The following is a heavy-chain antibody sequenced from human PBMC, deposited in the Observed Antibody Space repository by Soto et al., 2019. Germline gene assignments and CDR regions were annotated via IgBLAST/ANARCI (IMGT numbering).Heavy chain of an antibody. Sequence: ASVKVSCKTSGYTFSDYVISWVRQAPGQGLEWVGWLSASNADSNFAQKVQGRVTLTTDTSTSTAYMEMRGLRFDDTAVYFCARAATTTEKYYYYMDVGGKGTTVTVSS. CDR3: ARAATTTEKYYYYMDV. CDR2: LSASNADS. J-gene: IGHJ6*03. V-gene: IGHV1-18*01. CDR1: GYTFSDYV. D-gene: IGHD1-26*01.